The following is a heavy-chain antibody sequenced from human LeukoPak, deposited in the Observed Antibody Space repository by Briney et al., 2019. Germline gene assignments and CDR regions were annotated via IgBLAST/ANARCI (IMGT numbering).Heavy chain of an antibody. CDR2: ISSSGSTI. CDR1: GFTFSSYE. D-gene: IGHD4-23*01. CDR3: AKARYGGIRDAFDI. J-gene: IGHJ3*02. Sequence: GGSLRLSCAASGFTFSSYEMNWVRQAPGKGLEWVSYISSSGSTIYYADSVKGRFTISRDNSKNTLYLQMNSLRAEDTAVYYCAKARYGGIRDAFDIWGQGTMVTVSS. V-gene: IGHV3-48*03.